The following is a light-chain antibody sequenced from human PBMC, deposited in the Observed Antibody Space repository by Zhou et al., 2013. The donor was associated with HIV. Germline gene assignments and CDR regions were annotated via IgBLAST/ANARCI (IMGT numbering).Light chain of an antibody. CDR1: HTVTSNY. Sequence: EIVMTQSPGTLSLSPGERVTLSCRASHTVTSNYLAWYQHKPGQGPKVLIFGASTRANGIPGRFSGSGSGTEFTLTISRLEPEDFAVYYCQHYGVSPYTFGPGTKLEI. J-gene: IGKJ2*01. V-gene: IGKV3-20*01. CDR2: GAS. CDR3: QHYGVSPYT.